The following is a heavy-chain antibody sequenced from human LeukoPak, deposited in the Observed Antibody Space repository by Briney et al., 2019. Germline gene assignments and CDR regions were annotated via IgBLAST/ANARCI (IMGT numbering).Heavy chain of an antibody. CDR2: MNPNSGNT. V-gene: IGHV1-8*01. CDR1: GYTFTSYD. CDR3: ARGKGYSYGSAFDY. D-gene: IGHD5-18*01. Sequence: ASVKVSCKASGYTFTSYDINWVRQATGQGLEWMGWMNPNSGNTGYAQKFQGRVTMTRNTSISTAYMELSSLRSEDTAVYYYARGKGYSYGSAFDYWGQGTLVTVSS. J-gene: IGHJ4*02.